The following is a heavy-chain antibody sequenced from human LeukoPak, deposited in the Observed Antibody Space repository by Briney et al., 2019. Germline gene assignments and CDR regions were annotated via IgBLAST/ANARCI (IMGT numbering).Heavy chain of an antibody. D-gene: IGHD4-17*01. CDR3: AKPSTSYGDYRSELDY. CDR2: IRYDGSNK. J-gene: IGHJ4*02. Sequence: GGSLRLSCAASGFTFSSYGMHWVRQAPGKGLEWVAFIRYDGSNKYYADSVKGRFTISRDNSKNTLYLQMNSLRAEDTAVYYCAKPSTSYGDYRSELDYWGQGTLVTVSS. CDR1: GFTFSSYG. V-gene: IGHV3-30*02.